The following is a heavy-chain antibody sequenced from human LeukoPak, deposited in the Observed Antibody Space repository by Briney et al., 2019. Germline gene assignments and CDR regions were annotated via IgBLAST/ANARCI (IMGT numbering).Heavy chain of an antibody. CDR3: ARVGTLNFWSGYGYFQH. CDR2: IYYSGST. Sequence: SETLSLTCTVSGGSISSYYWSWIRQPPGKGLEWIGYIYYSGSTNYNPSLKSRVTISVDTSKSQFSLKLSSVTAADTAVYYCARVGTLNFWSGYGYFQHWGQGTLVTVSS. V-gene: IGHV4-59*01. CDR1: GGSISSYY. D-gene: IGHD3-3*01. J-gene: IGHJ1*01.